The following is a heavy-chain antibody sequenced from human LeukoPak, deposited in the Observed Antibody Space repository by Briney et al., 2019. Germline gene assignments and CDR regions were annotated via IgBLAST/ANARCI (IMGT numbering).Heavy chain of an antibody. V-gene: IGHV1-69*13. J-gene: IGHJ4*02. Sequence: GSSVKVSCKASGGTFSSYAISWVRPAPGQGLEWMGGTIPIFGTANYAQKFQGRVTITADESTSTAYMELSSLRSEDTAVYYCARGLNQLLIEWAFDYWGQGTLVTVSS. CDR3: ARGLNQLLIEWAFDY. CDR1: GGTFSSYA. D-gene: IGHD2-2*01. CDR2: TIPIFGTA.